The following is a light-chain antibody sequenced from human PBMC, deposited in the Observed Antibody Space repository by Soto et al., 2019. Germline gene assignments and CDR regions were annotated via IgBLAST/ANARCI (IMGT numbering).Light chain of an antibody. J-gene: IGLJ1*01. CDR1: SSDVGANNY. Sequence: QSVLTQPPSASGSPGQSVTISCTGTSSDVGANNYVSCYHQHPGKAPKLMIYEVTKRPSGVPDRFSGSKSGNTASLTVSGLQAEDEVDYYCSSYAGANRVFGTGTKLTVL. CDR3: SSYAGANRV. V-gene: IGLV2-8*01. CDR2: EVT.